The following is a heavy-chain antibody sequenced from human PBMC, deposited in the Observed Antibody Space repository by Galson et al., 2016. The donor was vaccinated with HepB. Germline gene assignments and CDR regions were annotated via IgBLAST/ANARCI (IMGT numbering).Heavy chain of an antibody. CDR3: AKTYYDFWSGYDYYYGMDV. Sequence: SLRLSCAASGFTFSSYGMHWVRRAPGKGLEWVAVIWYDGSNKYYADSVKGRFTISRDNSKNTLYLQMNSLRAEDTAVYYCAKTYYDFWSGYDYYYGMDVWGQGTTVTVSS. CDR1: GFTFSSYG. CDR2: IWYDGSNK. V-gene: IGHV3-33*06. D-gene: IGHD3-3*01. J-gene: IGHJ6*02.